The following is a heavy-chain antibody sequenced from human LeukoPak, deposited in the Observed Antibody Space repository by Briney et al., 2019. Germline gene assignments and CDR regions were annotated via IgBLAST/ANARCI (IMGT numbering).Heavy chain of an antibody. CDR2: ISGSGGST. V-gene: IGHV3-23*01. Sequence: GGSLRLSCAASGFTFSSNAMSWLRQAPGKGLEWVSTISGSGGSTYYADSVKGRFTVSRDNSKNTVYLQMNSLRAEDTAVYYCAKDTRSQHVPVAGHKNWFDPWGQGTLVTVSS. J-gene: IGHJ5*02. D-gene: IGHD6-19*01. CDR3: AKDTRSQHVPVAGHKNWFDP. CDR1: GFTFSSNA.